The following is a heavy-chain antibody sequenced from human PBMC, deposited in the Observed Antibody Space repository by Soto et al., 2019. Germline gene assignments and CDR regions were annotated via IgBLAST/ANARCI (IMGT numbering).Heavy chain of an antibody. J-gene: IGHJ6*02. D-gene: IGHD3-3*01. V-gene: IGHV4-61*01. CDR3: ARDRGPPDFWSGYYRPYYYGMDV. Sequence: SETLSLTCTVSGGSISSGYYYWSWLRQPPGKGLEWILYLYYSGTTNYNPSLKSRFTISLDTSKNQFSLKLSSVTAADTAVYYCARDRGPPDFWSGYYRPYYYGMDVWGQGTTVTVSS. CDR1: GGSISSGYYY. CDR2: LYYSGTT.